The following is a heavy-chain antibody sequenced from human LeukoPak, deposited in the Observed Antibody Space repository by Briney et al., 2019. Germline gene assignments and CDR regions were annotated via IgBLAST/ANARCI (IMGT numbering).Heavy chain of an antibody. CDR1: GGSISSYY. J-gene: IGHJ6*03. CDR3: ARSFYCSGGSCYSYYYYYYMDV. CDR2: IYYSGST. V-gene: IGHV4-59*01. D-gene: IGHD2-15*01. Sequence: PETLSLTCTVSGGSISSYYWSWIRQPPGKGLEWIGYIYYSGSTNYNPSLKSRVTISVDTSKNQFSLKLSSVTAADTAVYYCARSFYCSGGSCYSYYYYYYMDVWGKGTTVTVSS.